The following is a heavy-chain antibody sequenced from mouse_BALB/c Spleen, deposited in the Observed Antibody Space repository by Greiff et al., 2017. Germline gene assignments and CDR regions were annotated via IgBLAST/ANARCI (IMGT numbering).Heavy chain of an antibody. V-gene: IGHV1-14*01. CDR3: ARTYGSSYGYFDV. CDR2: INPYNDGT. D-gene: IGHD1-1*01. J-gene: IGHJ1*01. Sequence: EVQLVESGPELVKPGASVKMSCKASGYTFTSYVMHWVKQKPGQGLEWIGYINPYNDGTKYNEKFKGKATLTSDKSSSTAYMELSSLTSEDSAVYYCARTYGSSYGYFDVWGAGTTVTVSS. CDR1: GYTFTSYV.